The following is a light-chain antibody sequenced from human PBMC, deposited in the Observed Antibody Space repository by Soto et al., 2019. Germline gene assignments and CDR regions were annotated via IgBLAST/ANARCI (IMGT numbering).Light chain of an antibody. V-gene: IGKV3-11*01. J-gene: IGKJ3*01. CDR3: QQRHNWPFT. CDR2: DAS. Sequence: EIVLTQSPATLSLSPGERATLSCRASQSVSTFLAWYQQRPGQSPRLLIYDASNRATGIPVRFSGSGSGTDFTLTITSLEPQDFAVYYCQQRHNWPFTFGPGTKVDIK. CDR1: QSVSTF.